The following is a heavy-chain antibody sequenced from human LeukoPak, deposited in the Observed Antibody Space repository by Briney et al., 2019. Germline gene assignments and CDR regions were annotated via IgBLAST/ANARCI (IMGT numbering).Heavy chain of an antibody. Sequence: SQTLSLTCAISGDSVSSNSAAWNWIRQSPSRGLEWLGRTYYRSKWYNDYAVSVKSRITINPDTSKIQFSLQLNSVTPEDTAVYYCAREARDWNYGDYYYYGMDVWGQGTTVTVSS. J-gene: IGHJ6*02. D-gene: IGHD1-7*01. CDR3: AREARDWNYGDYYYYGMDV. CDR1: GDSVSSNSAA. V-gene: IGHV6-1*01. CDR2: TYYRSKWYN.